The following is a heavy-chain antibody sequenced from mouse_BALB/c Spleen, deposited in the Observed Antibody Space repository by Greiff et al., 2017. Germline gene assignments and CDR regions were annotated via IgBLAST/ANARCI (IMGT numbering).Heavy chain of an antibody. V-gene: IGHV7-3*02. D-gene: IGHD2-1*01. CDR2: IRNKANGYTT. J-gene: IGHJ1*01. CDR3: ARGIRYGNDWYFDV. CDR1: GFTFTDYY. Sequence: EVQRVESGGGLVQPGGSLRLSCATSGFTFTDYYMSWVRQPPGKALEWLGFIRNKANGYTTEYSASVKGRFTISRDNSQSILYLQMNTLRAEDSATYYCARGIRYGNDWYFDVWGAGTTVTVSS.